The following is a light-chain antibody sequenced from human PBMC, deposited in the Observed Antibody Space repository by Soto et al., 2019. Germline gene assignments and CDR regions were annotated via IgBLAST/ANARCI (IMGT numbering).Light chain of an antibody. Sequence: DIQMTQSPSSLSASVGARVSFTCQASQDIRTSLSWFQQKPGRAPKLLIYGASYLETGVPSRFRGSGSGTDFTFTINSLQPEAIATYYCQHYHNLPPFTFGPGTRVDVK. J-gene: IGKJ3*01. V-gene: IGKV1-33*01. CDR1: QDIRTS. CDR2: GAS. CDR3: QHYHNLPPFT.